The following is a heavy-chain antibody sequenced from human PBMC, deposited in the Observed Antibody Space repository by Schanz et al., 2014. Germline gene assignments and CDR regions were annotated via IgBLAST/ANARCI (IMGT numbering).Heavy chain of an antibody. CDR1: GFTFSSYA. J-gene: IGHJ4*02. D-gene: IGHD2-15*01. Sequence: EVQLVESGGGLVKPGGSLRLSCAASGFTFSSYAMSWVRQAPGKGLEWVSSISSGGNPYYANSVKGRFTISRDSSKNTLFLQMNSLRTEDTAVYYCARLDPYCRSGTCSRAFDFWGQGTLVTVSS. V-gene: IGHV3-66*02. CDR2: ISSGGNP. CDR3: ARLDPYCRSGTCSRAFDF.